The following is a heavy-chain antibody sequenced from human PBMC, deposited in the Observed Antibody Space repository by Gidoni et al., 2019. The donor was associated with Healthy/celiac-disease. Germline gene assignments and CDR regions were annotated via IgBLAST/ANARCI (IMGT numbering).Heavy chain of an antibody. J-gene: IGHJ4*02. CDR2: ISAYNGNT. D-gene: IGHD6-19*01. CDR3: AVCYDEESSYSSGWYFDY. Sequence: QVQLVQSGAEVKKPGPSVKVSCKASGYTFTSYGISWVRQAPGQGLEWMGWISAYNGNTNYAQKLQGRVTMTTDTSTSTAYMELRSLRSDDTAVYYCAVCYDEESSYSSGWYFDYWGQGTLVTVSS. CDR1: GYTFTSYG. V-gene: IGHV1-18*01.